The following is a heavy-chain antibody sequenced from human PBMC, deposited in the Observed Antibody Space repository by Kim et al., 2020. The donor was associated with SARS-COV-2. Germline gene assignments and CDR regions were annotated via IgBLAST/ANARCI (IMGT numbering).Heavy chain of an antibody. CDR3: ARDGAYYTLDY. J-gene: IGHJ4*02. D-gene: IGHD2-2*02. Sequence: ANYAQKFQNRVTITADESTSTAYMELSSLRSEDTAVYYCARDGAYYTLDYWGQGTLVTVSS. V-gene: IGHV1-69*01. CDR2: A.